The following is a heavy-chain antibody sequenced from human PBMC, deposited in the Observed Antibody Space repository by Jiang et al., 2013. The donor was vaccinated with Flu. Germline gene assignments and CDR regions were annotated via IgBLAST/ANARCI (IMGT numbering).Heavy chain of an antibody. D-gene: IGHD1-26*01. J-gene: IGHJ6*02. CDR2: INPNSGGT. CDR3: ARTTSKSGSSGYYGMDV. CDR1: GYTFTGYY. V-gene: IGHV1-2*04. Sequence: GAEVKKPGASVKVSCKASGYTFTGYYMHWVRQAPGQGLEWMGWINPNSGGTNYAQKFQGWVTMTRDTSISTAYMELSRLRSDDTAVYYCARTTSKSGSSGYYGMDVWGQGTTVTVSS.